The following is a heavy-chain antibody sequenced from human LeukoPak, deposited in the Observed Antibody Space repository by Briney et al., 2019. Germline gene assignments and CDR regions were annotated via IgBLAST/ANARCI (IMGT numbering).Heavy chain of an antibody. CDR2: IHYSGSA. D-gene: IGHD3-10*01. CDR1: GGPFSGYY. CDR3: ARGQWFRAF. V-gene: IGHV4-34*01. Sequence: PSETLSLTCAVYGGPFSGYYWTWIPQPPGKGLEWIGEIHYSGSATYNPSLKSRVPISVDTSKNQFSLKMNSVTAADTAVYYCARGQWFRAFWGRGTPVTVSS. J-gene: IGHJ4*02.